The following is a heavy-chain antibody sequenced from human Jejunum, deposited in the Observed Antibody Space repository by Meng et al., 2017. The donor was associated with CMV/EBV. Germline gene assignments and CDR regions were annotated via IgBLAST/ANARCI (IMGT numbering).Heavy chain of an antibody. D-gene: IGHD3-10*01. CDR1: GGYY. CDR2: IYYSGST. J-gene: IGHJ5*02. V-gene: IGHV4-31*02. Sequence: GGYYWRWMRQHPGKGLECIGYIYYSGSTSYTPSLKSRVTISIDTSKNQFSLKLRSVTAADTAVYYCARLLSTMIRGVIQRVNWFDPWGQGTLVTVSS. CDR3: ARLLSTMIRGVIQRVNWFDP.